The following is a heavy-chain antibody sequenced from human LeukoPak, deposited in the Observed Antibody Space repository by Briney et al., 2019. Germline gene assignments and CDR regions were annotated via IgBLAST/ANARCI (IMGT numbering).Heavy chain of an antibody. Sequence: GGSLRLSCAASGLTVSSNYMSWVRQAPGKGLEWVSVIYSGGSTYYADSVKGRFTISRDNSKNTLYLQMNSLRAEDTAVYYRARVLRSTMVRGVISRGYYFDYWGQGTLVTVSS. CDR3: ARVLRSTMVRGVISRGYYFDY. CDR1: GLTVSSNY. CDR2: IYSGGST. D-gene: IGHD3-10*01. J-gene: IGHJ4*02. V-gene: IGHV3-53*01.